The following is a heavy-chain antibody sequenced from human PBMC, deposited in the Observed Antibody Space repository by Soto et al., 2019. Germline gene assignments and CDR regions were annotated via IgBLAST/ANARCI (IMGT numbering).Heavy chain of an antibody. CDR1: GGSISSSSYY. D-gene: IGHD5-12*01. V-gene: IGHV4-39*01. Sequence: PSETLSITCTVSGGSISSSSYYWGWIRQPPGKGLEWIGSIYYSGSTYYNPSLKSRVTISVDTSKNQFSLKLSSVTAADTAVYYCARPPWVATFDAFDIWGQGTMVTVSS. CDR2: IYYSGST. J-gene: IGHJ3*02. CDR3: ARPPWVATFDAFDI.